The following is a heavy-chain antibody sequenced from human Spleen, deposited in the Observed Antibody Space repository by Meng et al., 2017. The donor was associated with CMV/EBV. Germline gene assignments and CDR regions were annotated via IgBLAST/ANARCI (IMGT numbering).Heavy chain of an antibody. CDR3: AKARLIMNSGSYSPSDY. D-gene: IGHD1-26*01. CDR2: IRYDGSNK. V-gene: IGHV3-30*02. J-gene: IGHJ4*02. CDR1: GFTFSSYD. Sequence: GGSLRLSCAASGFTFSSYDMHWVRQAPGKGLEWVAFIRYDGSNKYYADSVKGRFTISRDNSKNTLYLQMNSLRAEDTAVYYCAKARLIMNSGSYSPSDYWGQGTLVTVSS.